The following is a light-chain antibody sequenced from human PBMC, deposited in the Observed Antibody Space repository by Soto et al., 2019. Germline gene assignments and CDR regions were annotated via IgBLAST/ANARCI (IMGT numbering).Light chain of an antibody. CDR1: NSDVGGYNY. CDR3: CSYAGSVV. J-gene: IGLJ2*01. CDR2: EVT. Sequence: QSALTQPPSASGSPGQSVTISCSGTNSDVGGYNYVAWYRQYPGTAPKVLIYEVTKRPSGVPDRFSGSKSGNTASLTISGLQAEDEADYYCCSYAGSVVFGGGTKLTVL. V-gene: IGLV2-8*01.